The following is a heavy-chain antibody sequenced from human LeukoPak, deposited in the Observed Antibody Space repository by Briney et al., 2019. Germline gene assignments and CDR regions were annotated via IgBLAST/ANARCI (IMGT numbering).Heavy chain of an antibody. V-gene: IGHV3-20*01. Sequence: GGSLRLSCAASGFTFDDYDMSWVRQAPGKGLEWVSGINWNGGSTGYADSVKGRFTISRDNAKNSLYLQMNSLRAEDTALYHCARATEKNAFDIWGQGTMVTVSS. J-gene: IGHJ3*02. CDR1: GFTFDDYD. CDR3: ARATEKNAFDI. CDR2: INWNGGST.